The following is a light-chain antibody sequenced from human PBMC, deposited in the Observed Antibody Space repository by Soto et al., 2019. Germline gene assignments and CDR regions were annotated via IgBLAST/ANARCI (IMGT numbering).Light chain of an antibody. CDR3: CSYATPRQ. CDR1: TSDVGSYNL. Sequence: QSALTQPASVSGSPGQSITISCTGTTSDVGSYNLVSWYQQHPGKAPKLIIYEVSERPSGVSTRFSGSKSGNMASLTISALQAEDEAEYYCCSYATPRQFGGGTKLTVL. CDR2: EVS. J-gene: IGLJ2*01. V-gene: IGLV2-23*02.